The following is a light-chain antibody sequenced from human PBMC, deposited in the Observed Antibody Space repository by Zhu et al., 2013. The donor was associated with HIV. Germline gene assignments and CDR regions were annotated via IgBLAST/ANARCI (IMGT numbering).Light chain of an antibody. CDR3: QVWDRNTVV. CDR2: RDT. V-gene: IGLV3-9*01. Sequence: SYELTQPLSVSVALGQTARITCGGNNIRNKNVHWHQQRPGQAPVLVIYRDTKRPSGIPERFSGSNSGDTATLTISRAQGGDEADYYCQVWDRNTVVFGGGTKLTVL. J-gene: IGLJ2*01. CDR1: NIRNKN.